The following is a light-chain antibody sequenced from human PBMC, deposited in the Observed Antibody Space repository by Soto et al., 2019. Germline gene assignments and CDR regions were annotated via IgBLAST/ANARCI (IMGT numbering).Light chain of an antibody. V-gene: IGLV2-14*01. CDR3: SSYTSPSTVV. CDR1: SSDVGGYNY. CDR2: EVN. J-gene: IGLJ2*01. Sequence: QSALTQPASVSGSPGQSITISCTGTSSDVGGYNYVSWYQQHPGKAPKLMIYEVNNRPSGVSNRFSGSKSGNTASLTISGLQAEDEADYYCSSYTSPSTVVFGGGTKLTVL.